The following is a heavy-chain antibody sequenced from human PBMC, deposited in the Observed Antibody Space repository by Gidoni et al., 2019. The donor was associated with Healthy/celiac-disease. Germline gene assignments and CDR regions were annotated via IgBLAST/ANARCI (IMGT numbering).Heavy chain of an antibody. V-gene: IGHV3-11*05. CDR1: GFTFSDYY. CDR3: ARARAVAGYKYFDY. Sequence: QVQLVESGGGLVKPGGSLRLSCAASGFTFSDYYMSWIRQAPGKGLEWVSYISSSSSYTNYADSVKGRFTISRDNAKNSLYLQMNSLRAEDTAVYYCARARAVAGYKYFDYWGQGTLVTVSS. D-gene: IGHD6-19*01. J-gene: IGHJ4*02. CDR2: ISSSSSYT.